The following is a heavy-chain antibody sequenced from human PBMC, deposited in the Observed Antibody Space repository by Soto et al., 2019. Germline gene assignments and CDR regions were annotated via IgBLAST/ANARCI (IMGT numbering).Heavy chain of an antibody. CDR1: GFTFSSYS. V-gene: IGHV3-48*02. CDR3: ATGPVGTAMVSYYYYGMDV. CDR2: ISSSSSTI. Sequence: GGSLRLSCAASGFTFSSYSMNWVRQAPGKGLEWVSYISSSSSTIYYADSVKGRFTISRDNAKNSLYLQMNSLRDEDTAGYYCATGPVGTAMVSYYYYGMDVWGQGTTVTVSS. D-gene: IGHD5-18*01. J-gene: IGHJ6*02.